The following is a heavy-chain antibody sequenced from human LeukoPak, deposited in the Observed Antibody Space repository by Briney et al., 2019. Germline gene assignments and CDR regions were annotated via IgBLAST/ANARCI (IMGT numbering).Heavy chain of an antibody. J-gene: IGHJ6*02. CDR1: GFTVSSSY. D-gene: IGHD3-22*01. V-gene: IGHV3-7*03. Sequence: GGSLRLSCAASGFTVSSSYMYWVRQAPGKGLEWVANIKQDGSEKYYVDSVKGRFTISRDNAKNSLYLQMNSLRAEDTAVYHCARNYDSSGFYYSYYHGMDVWGQGTTVTVSS. CDR2: IKQDGSEK. CDR3: ARNYDSSGFYYSYYHGMDV.